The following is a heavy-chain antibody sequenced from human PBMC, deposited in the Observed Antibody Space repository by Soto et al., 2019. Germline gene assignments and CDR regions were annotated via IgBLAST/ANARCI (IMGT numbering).Heavy chain of an antibody. CDR2: ISWNSGSI. V-gene: IGHV3-9*01. CDR3: AKGTELLWFGEPADY. D-gene: IGHD3-10*01. Sequence: EVQLVESGGGLVQPGRSLRLSCAASGFTFDDYAMHWVRQAPGKGLEWVSGISWNSGSIGYADSVKGRFTISRDNAKNSLYLQMNSLRAEDTALSYCAKGTELLWFGEPADYWGQGTLVTVSS. CDR1: GFTFDDYA. J-gene: IGHJ4*02.